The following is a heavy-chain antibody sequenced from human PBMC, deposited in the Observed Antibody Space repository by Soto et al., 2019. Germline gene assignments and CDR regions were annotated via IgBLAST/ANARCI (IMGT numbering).Heavy chain of an antibody. J-gene: IGHJ6*02. D-gene: IGHD6-13*01. CDR3: ASGAAAYYFYSGMGV. CDR1: GGSIGSRSDY. V-gene: IGHV4-39*01. Sequence: SETMSLTSSVAGGSIGSRSDYWGRIRQTAGKGLGWNGSIYYSGSTYYNPSLKSRVTISVDTSKNQFSLKLSSVTAADTAVYYCASGAAAYYFYSGMGVWGQGTTVTGSS. CDR2: IYYSGST.